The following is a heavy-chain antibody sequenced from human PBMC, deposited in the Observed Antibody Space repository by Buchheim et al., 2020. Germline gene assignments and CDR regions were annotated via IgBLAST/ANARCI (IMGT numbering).Heavy chain of an antibody. CDR1: GFTFSSYW. V-gene: IGHV3-7*01. CDR3: ASFRGRWYDMLTGYYYCMDV. D-gene: IGHD3-9*01. CDR2: IKQDGSEK. Sequence: EVQLVESGGGLVQPGGSLRLSCAASGFTFSSYWMSWVRQAPGKGLEWVANIKQDGSEKYYVDSVKGRFTISRDNAKNSLYLQMNSLRAEDTAVYYCASFRGRWYDMLTGYYYCMDVWGQGTT. J-gene: IGHJ6*01.